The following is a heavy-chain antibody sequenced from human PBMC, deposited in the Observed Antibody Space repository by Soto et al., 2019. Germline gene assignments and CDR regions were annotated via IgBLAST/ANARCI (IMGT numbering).Heavy chain of an antibody. CDR2: IWANGINK. CDR1: GFPFTTYG. J-gene: IGHJ3*02. Sequence: PGGSLRLSCAASGFPFTTYGTHWARQAPDKGLEWLAVIWANGINKYYADSVRGRFTISRDNSRNTLELQMNNLRAEGTALYYCVGERGPFDAFDIWGHGTMVTVAS. CDR3: VGERGPFDAFDI. V-gene: IGHV3-33*01.